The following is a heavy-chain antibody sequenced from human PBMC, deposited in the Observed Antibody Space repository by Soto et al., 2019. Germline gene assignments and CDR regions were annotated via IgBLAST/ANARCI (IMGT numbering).Heavy chain of an antibody. CDR1: GFTFGPYW. V-gene: IGHV3-74*01. D-gene: IGHD3-22*01. J-gene: IGHJ4*02. CDR2: SNSDGSST. Sequence: EVQLVESGGGLVQPGGSLRLSCAASGFTFGPYWMHWVRQVPGKGMVWLSRSNSDGSSTNYADSVKGRFTISRDNAKSTLSLQMHSLRAEDKAMYYCASGGSGYYNYWGQGTLVTVSS. CDR3: ASGGSGYYNY.